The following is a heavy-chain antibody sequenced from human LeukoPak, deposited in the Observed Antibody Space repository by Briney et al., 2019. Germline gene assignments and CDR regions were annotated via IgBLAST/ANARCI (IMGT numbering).Heavy chain of an antibody. D-gene: IGHD5-18*01. CDR1: GFTVSSNY. CDR2: IYSGGST. V-gene: IGHV3-53*01. CDR3: ASLKGSGSYGHKYYYYYYMDV. Sequence: GGSLRLSCAASGFTVSSNYMSWVRQAPGKGLEWVSVIYSGGSTYYADSVKGRFTISRDNSKNTLYLQMNSLRAEDTAVYYCASLKGSGSYGHKYYYYYYMDVWGKGTTVTVSS. J-gene: IGHJ6*03.